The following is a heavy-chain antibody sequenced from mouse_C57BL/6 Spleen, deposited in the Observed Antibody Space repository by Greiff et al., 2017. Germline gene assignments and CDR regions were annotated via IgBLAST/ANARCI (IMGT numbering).Heavy chain of an antibody. CDR3: ARLYDYDD. CDR1: GYAFSSSW. V-gene: IGHV1-82*01. D-gene: IGHD2-4*01. Sequence: VQLQQSGPELVKPGASVKISCKASGYAFSSSWMNWVKQRPGKGLEWIGRIYPGDGDTNYNGKFKGKATLTADKSSSTAYMQLSSLTSEDSAVYFCARLYDYDDWGQGTTLTVSS. CDR2: IYPGDGDT. J-gene: IGHJ2*01.